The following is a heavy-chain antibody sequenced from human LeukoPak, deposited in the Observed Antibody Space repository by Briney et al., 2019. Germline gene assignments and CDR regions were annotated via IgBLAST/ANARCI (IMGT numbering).Heavy chain of an antibody. J-gene: IGHJ3*02. Sequence: SQTLSLTCAISGDSVSSNSAAWSWIRQSPSRGLEWLGRTYYRSKWYNDYAVSVKSRITINPDTSKNQFSLQLNSVTPEDTAVYYCARGQLTGTDAFDIWGQGTMVTVCS. CDR1: GDSVSSNSAA. CDR2: TYYRSKWYN. D-gene: IGHD7-27*01. CDR3: ARGQLTGTDAFDI. V-gene: IGHV6-1*01.